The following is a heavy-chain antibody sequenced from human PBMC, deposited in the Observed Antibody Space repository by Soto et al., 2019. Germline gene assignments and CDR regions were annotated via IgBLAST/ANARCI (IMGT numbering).Heavy chain of an antibody. J-gene: IGHJ6*02. D-gene: IGHD3-22*01. CDR3: ARVVVVIPPGYYYAMDV. V-gene: IGHV3-48*02. Sequence: GGSLRLSCAASGFTFSSFHMNWVRQAPGRGLEWVAYITSSSDTIYYSDSVKGRFTISRDNGKNSLFLQMNSMRDEDTAVYYCARVVVVIPPGYYYAMDVWGQGTTVTVSS. CDR1: GFTFSSFH. CDR2: ITSSSDTI.